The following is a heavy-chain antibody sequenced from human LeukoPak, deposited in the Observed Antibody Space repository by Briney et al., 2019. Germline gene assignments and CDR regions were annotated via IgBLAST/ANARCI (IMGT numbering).Heavy chain of an antibody. CDR2: MHPNSGVT. J-gene: IGHJ4*01. D-gene: IGHD5-12*01. CDR3: ARDPGWLRSDY. CDR1: GYSFTAYW. V-gene: IGHV1-2*02. Sequence: ASVTVSCKASGYSFTAYWIHWVQQAPGQGLEWMGCMHPNSGVTGYAQSFQGRVTMTRDTSISTAYMELNSLRSDDSAVYYCARDPGWLRSDYWGQGTLVSVPS.